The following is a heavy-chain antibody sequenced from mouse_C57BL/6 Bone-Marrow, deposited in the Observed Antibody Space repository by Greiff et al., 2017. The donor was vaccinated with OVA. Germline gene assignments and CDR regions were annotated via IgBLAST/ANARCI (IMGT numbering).Heavy chain of an antibody. Sequence: EVKLMESGGGLVQPKGSLKLSCAASGFSFNTYAMNWVRQAPGKGLEWVARIRSKSNNYATYYADSVKDRFTISRDDSESMLYLQMNNLKTEDTAMYYCVRRLLLRFYAMDYWGQGTSVTVSS. CDR1: GFSFNTYA. CDR3: VRRLLLRFYAMDY. V-gene: IGHV10-1*01. D-gene: IGHD1-1*01. J-gene: IGHJ4*01. CDR2: IRSKSNNYAT.